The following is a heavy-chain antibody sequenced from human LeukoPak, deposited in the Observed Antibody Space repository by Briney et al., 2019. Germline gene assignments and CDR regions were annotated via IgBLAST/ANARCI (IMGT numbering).Heavy chain of an antibody. CDR1: GGTFSSYA. V-gene: IGHV1-69*05. J-gene: IGHJ4*02. CDR3: ARGRYYDSSGPFDY. CDR2: IIPIFGTA. D-gene: IGHD3-22*01. Sequence: SVKVSCKAPGGTFSSYAISWVRQAPGQGLEWMGRIIPIFGTANYAQKFQGRVTITTDESTSTAYMELSSLRSEDTAVYYCARGRYYDSSGPFDYWGQGTLVTVSS.